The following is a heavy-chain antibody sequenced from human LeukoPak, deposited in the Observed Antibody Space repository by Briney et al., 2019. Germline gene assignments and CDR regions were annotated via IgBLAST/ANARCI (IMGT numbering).Heavy chain of an antibody. V-gene: IGHV4-59*08. CDR3: ARHESTMIVAFDY. J-gene: IGHJ4*02. CDR1: GDSISTYY. CDR2: IYYSGSA. Sequence: SETLSLTCTVSGDSISTYYWTWIRQPPGKGLEWIGYIYYSGSANYNPSLKSRVTISVDTSKNQFSLKLSSVTAADTAVYYCARHESTMIVAFDYWGQGTLVTVSS. D-gene: IGHD3-22*01.